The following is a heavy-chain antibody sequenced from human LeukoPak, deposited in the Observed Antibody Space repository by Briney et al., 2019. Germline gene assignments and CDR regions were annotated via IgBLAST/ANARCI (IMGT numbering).Heavy chain of an antibody. D-gene: IGHD1-26*01. CDR2: IIPIFGTA. V-gene: IGHV1-69*05. CDR3: ARTEGGGSYYGYYYYMDV. Sequence: SVKVSCKASGGTFSSYAISWVRQAPGQGLEWMGGIIPIFGTANYAQKFQGRVTITTDESTSTAYMELSSLRSEDTAVYYCARTEGGGSYYGYYYYMDVWGKGTTVTVSS. J-gene: IGHJ6*03. CDR1: GGTFSSYA.